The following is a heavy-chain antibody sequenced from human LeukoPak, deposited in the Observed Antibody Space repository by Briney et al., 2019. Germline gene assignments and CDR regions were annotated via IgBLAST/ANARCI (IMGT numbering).Heavy chain of an antibody. CDR2: IYYSGST. Sequence: NPSETLSLTCTVSGGSISSGDYYWSWIRQPPGKGLEWIGYIYYSGSTYYNPSLKSRVTISVDTSKNQFSLKLSSVTAADTAVYYCARGPPKAYWFDPWGQGTLVTVSS. J-gene: IGHJ5*02. CDR3: ARGPPKAYWFDP. V-gene: IGHV4-30-4*02. CDR1: GGSISSGDYY.